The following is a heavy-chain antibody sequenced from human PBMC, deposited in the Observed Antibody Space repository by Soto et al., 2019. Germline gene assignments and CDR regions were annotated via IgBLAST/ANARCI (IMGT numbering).Heavy chain of an antibody. V-gene: IGHV4-34*01. D-gene: IGHD2-8*02. CDR1: GGSFSGYY. J-gene: IGHJ4*02. CDR3: ARDKITGLFGY. CDR2: INHGGST. Sequence: PSETLSLTCAVYGGSFSGYYWTWIRQPPGTGLEWIGEINHGGSTNYNPSLKSRVTISVDTSKNQFSLKLTSVTAADTAVYYCARDKITGLFGYWGQGTLVTVSS.